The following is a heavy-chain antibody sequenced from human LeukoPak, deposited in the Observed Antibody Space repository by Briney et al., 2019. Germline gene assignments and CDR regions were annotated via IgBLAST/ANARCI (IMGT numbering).Heavy chain of an antibody. CDR3: ARRRGLFRFFDY. CDR1: GYRFTSYW. CDR2: IYPGDSDT. V-gene: IGHV5-51*01. D-gene: IGHD3-3*01. Sequence: GESLKISCKGSGYRFTSYWIGWVRRMPGKGLEWMGIIYPGDSDTRYSPAFQSHGTISANKSINTSFQRWRHPKTSDTALDYFARRRGLFRFFDYGGQGTLATVS. J-gene: IGHJ4*02.